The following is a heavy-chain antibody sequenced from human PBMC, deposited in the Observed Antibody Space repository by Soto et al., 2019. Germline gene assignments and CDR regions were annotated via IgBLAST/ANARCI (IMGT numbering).Heavy chain of an antibody. V-gene: IGHV3-48*01. CDR1: GFTFSSYS. D-gene: IGHD3-3*01. Sequence: GGSLRLSCAASGFTFSSYSMNWVRQAPGKGLEWVSYISSSSSTIYYADSVKGRFTISRDNAKNSLYLQMNSLRAEDKAVYYCASSLEFWRGGYYYYMDVWGKGTTVTVSS. J-gene: IGHJ6*03. CDR3: ASSLEFWRGGYYYYMDV. CDR2: ISSSSSTI.